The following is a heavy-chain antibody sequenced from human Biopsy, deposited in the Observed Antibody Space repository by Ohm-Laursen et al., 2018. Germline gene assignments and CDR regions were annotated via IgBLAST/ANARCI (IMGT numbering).Heavy chain of an antibody. J-gene: IGHJ1*01. V-gene: IGHV1-2*02. CDR3: AKGQDLRGGAEYFQH. D-gene: IGHD2-15*01. Sequence: AASVKASCKASGYTFTGQYLHWVRQVPGQGLEWMGWINPHSGTTKFARDFQGRVTMTRDTSITTAYMELRRLRSDDTAVYYCAKGQDLRGGAEYFQHWGQGALVTVSS. CDR2: INPHSGTT. CDR1: GYTFTGQY.